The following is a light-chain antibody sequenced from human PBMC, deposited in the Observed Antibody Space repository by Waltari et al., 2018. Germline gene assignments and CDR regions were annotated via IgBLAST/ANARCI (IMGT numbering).Light chain of an antibody. J-gene: IGLJ2*01. CDR3: SSYAVTATLL. CDR2: DVK. V-gene: IGLV2-14*03. Sequence: QSVLTQPASLSGSPGQSITISCTGTRGDVGGYDYVSWYQQQPGKAPTLMIYDVKNRPSGVFNRFSGSKSGDTASLTIAGLQAEDEADYYCSSYAVTATLLFGGGTTLTVL. CDR1: RGDVGGYDY.